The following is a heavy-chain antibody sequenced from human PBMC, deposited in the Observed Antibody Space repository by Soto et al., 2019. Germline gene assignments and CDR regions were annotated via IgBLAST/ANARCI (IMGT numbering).Heavy chain of an antibody. J-gene: IGHJ5*01. Sequence: QVQLQESGPGLVKPSQTLSLTCTVSGGSISSGGYFWNWIRQHPGKGLEWIGYIFYIGSTYYNPSLKSRVTISVDPSKNQFSLKLSSVTDAAKAVYYCARSIDSWGQGTLVTVSS. V-gene: IGHV4-31*03. CDR3: ARSIDS. CDR1: GGSISSGGYF. CDR2: IFYIGST.